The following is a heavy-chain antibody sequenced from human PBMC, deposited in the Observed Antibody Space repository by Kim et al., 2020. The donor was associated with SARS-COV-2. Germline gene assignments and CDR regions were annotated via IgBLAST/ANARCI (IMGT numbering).Heavy chain of an antibody. CDR1: GFTFSSYG. V-gene: IGHV3-33*01. Sequence: GGSLRLSCAASGFTFSSYGMHWVRQAPGKGLEWVAVIWYDGSNKYYADSVKGRFTISRDNSKNTLYLQMNSLRAEDTAVYYCARDSGPDYYFDYWGQGTLVTVSS. D-gene: IGHD3-10*01. CDR2: IWYDGSNK. CDR3: ARDSGPDYYFDY. J-gene: IGHJ4*02.